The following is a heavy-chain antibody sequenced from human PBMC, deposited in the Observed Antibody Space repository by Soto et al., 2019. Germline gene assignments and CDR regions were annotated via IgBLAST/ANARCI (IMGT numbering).Heavy chain of an antibody. CDR1: GYTFRYYG. CDR3: ARDRMFTEASPDCMDV. CDR2: ISAYNGNT. Sequence: EASVKVSCKASGYTFRYYGISWVRQAPGQGLEWMGWISAYNGNTNYAHKFQGRVTMTTDTSTSTAYMEMRSLRSDDTAVYYCARDRMFTEASPDCMDVWGQGTTVTVSS. D-gene: IGHD2-15*01. J-gene: IGHJ6*02. V-gene: IGHV1-18*01.